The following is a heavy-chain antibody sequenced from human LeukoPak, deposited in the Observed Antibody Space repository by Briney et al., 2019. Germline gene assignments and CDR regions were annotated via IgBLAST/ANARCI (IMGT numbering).Heavy chain of an antibody. CDR2: IYYSGST. Sequence: SETLSLTCTVSGGSISSYYWSWIRQPPGKGLEWIGYIYYSGSTNYNPSLKSRVTISLDTSNNQFSLQLSSVTAADTAVYYCAASYDTRTAYFDYWGQGTLVTVSS. J-gene: IGHJ4*02. CDR3: AASYDTRTAYFDY. D-gene: IGHD3-22*01. V-gene: IGHV4-59*08. CDR1: GGSISSYY.